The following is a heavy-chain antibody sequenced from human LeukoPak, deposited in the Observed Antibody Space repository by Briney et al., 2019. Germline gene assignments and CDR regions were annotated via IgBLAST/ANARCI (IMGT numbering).Heavy chain of an antibody. CDR1: GGSISTYY. D-gene: IGHD1-26*01. V-gene: IGHV4-4*07. J-gene: IGHJ4*02. CDR3: ARFGGSYSE. Sequence: SETLSLTCTVSGGSISTYYWTWIRQPAGKGLEWIGRIYFNGNTNYNPSLKSRITMSVDTSKNQFSLKLNSVTAADTAIYYRARFGGSYSEWGQGTLVTVSS. CDR2: IYFNGNT.